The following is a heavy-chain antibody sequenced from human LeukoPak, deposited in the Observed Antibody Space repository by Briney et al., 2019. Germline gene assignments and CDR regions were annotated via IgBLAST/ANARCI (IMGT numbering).Heavy chain of an antibody. CDR2: ISWNSGSI. V-gene: IGHV3-9*01. CDR3: ARGYSGYGGYYYYYMDV. Sequence: PGGSLRLSCAASGFTFDDYAMHWVRQAPGKGLEWVSGISWNSGSIGYADSVKGRFTISRDNAKNSLYLQMNSLRAEDTALYYCARGYSGYGGYYYYYMDVWGKGTTVTVSS. CDR1: GFTFDDYA. D-gene: IGHD5-12*01. J-gene: IGHJ6*03.